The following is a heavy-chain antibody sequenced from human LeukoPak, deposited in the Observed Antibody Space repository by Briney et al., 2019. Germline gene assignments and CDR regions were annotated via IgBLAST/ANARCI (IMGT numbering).Heavy chain of an antibody. D-gene: IGHD6-6*01. CDR3: ASWVGDYSSSEGPYYYYYYMDV. Sequence: PSQTLSLTCSVSGGSISSGSYYWSWIRQPAGKGLEWIGRIYTSGSTNYNPSLKSRVTISVDTSKNQFSLKLSSVTAADTAVYYCASWVGDYSSSEGPYYYYYYMDVWGKGTTVTVSS. CDR1: GGSISSGSYY. CDR2: IYTSGST. J-gene: IGHJ6*03. V-gene: IGHV4-61*02.